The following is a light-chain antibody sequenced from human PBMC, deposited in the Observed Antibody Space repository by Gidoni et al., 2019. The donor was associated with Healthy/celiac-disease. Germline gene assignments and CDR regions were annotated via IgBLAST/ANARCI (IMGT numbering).Light chain of an antibody. Sequence: EIELTQSPATLSVSPGERATLTCRASQSVSSCLAWYQQKPGQAPKLLIYDASNRATGIPSRFSGSGSGTDFTLTISSLEPEDFAVYYCQQRSNWPLTFGGGTKVEIK. CDR3: QQRSNWPLT. J-gene: IGKJ4*01. V-gene: IGKV3-11*01. CDR1: QSVSSC. CDR2: DAS.